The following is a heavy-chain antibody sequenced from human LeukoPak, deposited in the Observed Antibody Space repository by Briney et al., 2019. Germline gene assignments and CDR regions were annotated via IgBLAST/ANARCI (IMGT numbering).Heavy chain of an antibody. CDR1: GGSIRRADYY. CDR2: IYHSGST. CDR3: ARETGHGWGHYFDS. V-gene: IGHV4-39*07. D-gene: IGHD6-19*01. Sequence: SETLSLTCTVSGGSIRRADYYWGWIRQSPGKGLEWIGSIYHSGSTYYNPSLQSRVTKSVDTSKNQFSLNLTSVTAADTAVYFCARETGHGWGHYFDSWGQGTQVTVSS. J-gene: IGHJ4*02.